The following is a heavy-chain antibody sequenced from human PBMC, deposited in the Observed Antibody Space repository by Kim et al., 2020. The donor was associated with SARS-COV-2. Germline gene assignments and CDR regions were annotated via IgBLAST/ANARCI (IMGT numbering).Heavy chain of an antibody. V-gene: IGHV1-46*01. CDR2: INPSGGGT. Sequence: ASVKVSCKASGYTFTSYYMHWVRQAPGQGLEYMGIINPSGGGTGYARNFQGRVTMTGDTSTTTVYMELSSLTSEDTAVYYCAREPPHAGRFDFWGQGTLV. J-gene: IGHJ5*01. CDR3: AREPPHAGRFDF. CDR1: GYTFTSYY. D-gene: IGHD3-10*01.